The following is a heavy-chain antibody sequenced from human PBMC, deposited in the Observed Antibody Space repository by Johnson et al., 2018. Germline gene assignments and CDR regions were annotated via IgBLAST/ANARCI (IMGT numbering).Heavy chain of an antibody. V-gene: IGHV1-8*01. CDR3: ARRKNGDYDAFDI. J-gene: IGHJ3*02. Sequence: QVQLVESGAEVKKPGASVKVSCKASGYTFTSYDINWVRQATGQGLEWMGWMNPNSGNTGYAQKFQGRVTLTRNTAIRTAYMELSSLRSEDTAVYYCARRKNGDYDAFDIWGQGTMVTVSS. D-gene: IGHD4-17*01. CDR1: GYTFTSYD. CDR2: MNPNSGNT.